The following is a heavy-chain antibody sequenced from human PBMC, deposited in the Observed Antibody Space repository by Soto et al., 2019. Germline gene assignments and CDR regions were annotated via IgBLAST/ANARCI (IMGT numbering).Heavy chain of an antibody. CDR1: GGSISSSNW. CDR3: AILYDILTDVNDY. J-gene: IGHJ4*02. CDR2: IYHSGST. Sequence: QVQLQESGPGLVKPSGTLSLTCAVSGGSISSSNWWSWVRQPPGKGLEWIGEIYHSGSTNYNPSPQRRVTIYVDKSKNQFSLKLSSVTAADTAVYYCAILYDILTDVNDYWGQGTLVTVSS. V-gene: IGHV4-4*02. D-gene: IGHD3-9*01.